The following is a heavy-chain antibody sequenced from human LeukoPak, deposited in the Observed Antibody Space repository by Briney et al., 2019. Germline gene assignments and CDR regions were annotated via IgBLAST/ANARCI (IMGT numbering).Heavy chain of an antibody. Sequence: SETLSLTCTVSGGSISSSSYYWGWIRQPPGKGLEWIGSIYYSGSTYYNPSIKRRVTISVDTSKNQFSLKLSSVTAADTAVYYCATDYYDSSGYYPGDAFDIWRQGTMVTVSS. CDR2: IYYSGST. D-gene: IGHD3-22*01. CDR1: GGSISSSSYY. CDR3: ATDYYDSSGYYPGDAFDI. J-gene: IGHJ3*02. V-gene: IGHV4-39*01.